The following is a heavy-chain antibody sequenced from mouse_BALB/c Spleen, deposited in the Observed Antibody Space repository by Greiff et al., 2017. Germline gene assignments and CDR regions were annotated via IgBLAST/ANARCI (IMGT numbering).Heavy chain of an antibody. CDR1: GYTFTSYW. D-gene: IGHD1-1*01. J-gene: IGHJ2*01. Sequence: QVQLQQSGAELARPGASVKLSCKASGYTFTSYWMQWVKQRPGQGLEWIGAIYPGDGDTRYTQKFKGKATLTADKSSSTAYMQLSSLASEDSAVYYCARRRAYYALYYFDYWGQGTTLTVSS. V-gene: IGHV1-87*01. CDR3: ARRRAYYALYYFDY. CDR2: IYPGDGDT.